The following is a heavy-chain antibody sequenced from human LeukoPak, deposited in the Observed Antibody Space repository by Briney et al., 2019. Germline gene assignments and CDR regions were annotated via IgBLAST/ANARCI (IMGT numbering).Heavy chain of an antibody. V-gene: IGHV4-59*01. D-gene: IGHD2-15*01. CDR3: ARVSADCSGGSCYSRDYYFDY. J-gene: IGHJ4*02. CDR2: IYYSWST. Sequence: SETLSLTCTVSGGSISSYYWIWIRHPPGKELEWIGYIYYSWSTNCNPSLSSRVTISVDTSKHQFYMKMSYVTAADTAVYYSARVSADCSGGSCYSRDYYFDYWGQGTMVTVSS. CDR1: GGSISSYY.